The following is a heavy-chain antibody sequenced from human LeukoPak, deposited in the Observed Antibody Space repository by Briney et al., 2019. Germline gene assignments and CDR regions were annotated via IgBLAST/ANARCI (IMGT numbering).Heavy chain of an antibody. CDR1: GGSISSGDYY. V-gene: IGHV4-30-4*01. CDR2: IYYSGST. Sequence: PSETLSLTCTVSGGSISSGDYYWSWIRQPPGKGLEWIGYIYYSGSTYYNPSLKSRVTISVDTSKNQFSLKLSSVTAADTAVYYCARVRRTGYSSGRNWFDPWGQGTLVTVSS. J-gene: IGHJ5*02. CDR3: ARVRRTGYSSGRNWFDP. D-gene: IGHD6-19*01.